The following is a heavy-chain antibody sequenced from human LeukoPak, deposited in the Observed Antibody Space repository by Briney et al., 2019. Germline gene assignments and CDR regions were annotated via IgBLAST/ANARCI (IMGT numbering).Heavy chain of an antibody. D-gene: IGHD5-18*01. CDR3: AGTYSYGLGAYFDY. CDR1: GGSISSYY. CDR2: IYYSGFT. J-gene: IGHJ4*02. Sequence: SETLSLTCTVSGGSISSYYWSWIRQPPGKGPEWIGYIYYSGFTNYNPSLKSRVTISVDTSKNQFSLKLSSVTAADTAVYYCAGTYSYGLGAYFDYWGQGTLATVSS. V-gene: IGHV4-59*01.